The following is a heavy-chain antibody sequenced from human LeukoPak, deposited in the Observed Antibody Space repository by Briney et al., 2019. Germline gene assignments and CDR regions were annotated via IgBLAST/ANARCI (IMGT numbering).Heavy chain of an antibody. V-gene: IGHV1-2*02. J-gene: IGHJ4*02. Sequence: GASVKVSCKASGYTFTGYYMHWVRQAPGQGLEWMGWINPNSGGTNYAQKFQGRVTMTRDTSISTAYMELSRLRSDDTAAYYCARGSLMVRGVIITGYWGQGTLVTVSS. CDR3: ARGSLMVRGVIITGY. D-gene: IGHD3-10*01. CDR1: GYTFTGYY. CDR2: INPNSGGT.